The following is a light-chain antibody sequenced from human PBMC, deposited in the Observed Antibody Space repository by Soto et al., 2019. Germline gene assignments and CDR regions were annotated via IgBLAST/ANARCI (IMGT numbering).Light chain of an antibody. CDR2: DAS. Sequence: EIVLTQSPATLSLSPGERATVSCRASQSVGNYLLWHQQKPGQAPRVLIYDASNRAAGIPARFSGCGSGTDFTLTISSLVPEDFAVYYCQQRSSWPITFGQGTRLEIK. CDR1: QSVGNY. CDR3: QQRSSWPIT. V-gene: IGKV3-11*01. J-gene: IGKJ5*01.